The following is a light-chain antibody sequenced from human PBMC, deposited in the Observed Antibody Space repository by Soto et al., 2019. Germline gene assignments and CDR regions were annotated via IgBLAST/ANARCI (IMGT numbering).Light chain of an antibody. J-gene: IGKJ1*01. CDR2: GAS. CDR3: QQYNNWPRT. Sequence: EIVMTQSPATLTLSPGEGSTLSGGASQSVSSNLAWYQQKPGQAPRLLIYGASTRATGIPARFSGSGSGTEFTLTISSLQSEDFAVYYCQQYNNWPRTLGQGSKVDIK. V-gene: IGKV3-15*01. CDR1: QSVSSN.